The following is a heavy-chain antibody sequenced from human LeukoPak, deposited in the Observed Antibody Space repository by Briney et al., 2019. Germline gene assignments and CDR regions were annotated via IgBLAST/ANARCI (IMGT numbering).Heavy chain of an antibody. CDR3: ARDLWFGEIGD. CDR1: GFTFSSYS. Sequence: GGSLRLSCAASGFTFSSYSMNWVRQAPGKGLEWVSSISSSSSYIYYADSVKGRFTISRDNAKNSLYLQMNSLRAEDTAVYYCARDLWFGEIGDWGQGTLVTVSS. J-gene: IGHJ4*02. CDR2: ISSSSSYI. V-gene: IGHV3-21*01. D-gene: IGHD3-10*01.